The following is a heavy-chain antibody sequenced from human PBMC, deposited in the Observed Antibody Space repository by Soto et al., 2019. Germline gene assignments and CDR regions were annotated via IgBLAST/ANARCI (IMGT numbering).Heavy chain of an antibody. CDR1: GYTFTGYY. CDR2: INPSGGST. V-gene: IGHV1-46*01. Sequence: ASVKVSCKASGYTFTGYYMHWVRQAPGQGLEWMGIINPSGGSTSHAQKLQGRVTMTTDTSTSTAYMELRSLRSDDTAVYYCARGVGSGTYYNQYNWFDPWGQGTLVTVSS. CDR3: ARGVGSGTYYNQYNWFDP. J-gene: IGHJ5*02. D-gene: IGHD3-10*01.